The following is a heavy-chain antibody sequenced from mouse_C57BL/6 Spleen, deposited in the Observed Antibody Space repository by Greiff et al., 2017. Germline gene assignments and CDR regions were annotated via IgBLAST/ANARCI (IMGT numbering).Heavy chain of an antibody. D-gene: IGHD2-1*01. Sequence: VKLMESGPGLVAPSQSLSITCTVSGFSLTSYGVSWVRQPPGKGLEWLGVIWGDGSTNYHSALISRLSISKDNSKSQVFLKLISLQTDDTATYYCAIPSTMVKDWYFDVWGTGTTVTVSS. CDR2: IWGDGST. CDR3: AIPSTMVKDWYFDV. J-gene: IGHJ1*03. V-gene: IGHV2-3*01. CDR1: GFSLTSYG.